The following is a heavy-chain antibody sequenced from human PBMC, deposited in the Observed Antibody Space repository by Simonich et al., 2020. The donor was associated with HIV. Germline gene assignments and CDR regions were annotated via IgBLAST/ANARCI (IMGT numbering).Heavy chain of an antibody. CDR1: GGSFSGYY. J-gene: IGHJ4*02. Sequence: QLQLQQWGAGLLKPSETLSLTCAVYGGSFSGYYWSWIRQSPWKGLEWIGEINHSGSSNYNPSLKSRVTISVDASKNQFSLKLSSVTAADTAVYYCTRGYGDYGDYWGQGTLVTVSS. CDR3: TRGYGDYGDY. D-gene: IGHD4-17*01. V-gene: IGHV4-34*01. CDR2: INHSGSS.